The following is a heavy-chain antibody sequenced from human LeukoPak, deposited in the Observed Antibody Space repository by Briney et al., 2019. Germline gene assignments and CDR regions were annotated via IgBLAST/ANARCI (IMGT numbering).Heavy chain of an antibody. Sequence: GGSLRLSCEASGFTFSTYVVNWVRQAPGKGLEWVSTISGSGGSTYYADSVKGRFTISRDNSKNTLYLQMNSLRAEDTAVYYCAKGPRRGGFWSGYLKYYFDYWGQGTLVTVSS. V-gene: IGHV3-23*01. J-gene: IGHJ4*02. CDR2: ISGSGGST. CDR3: AKGPRRGGFWSGYLKYYFDY. CDR1: GFTFSTYV. D-gene: IGHD3-3*01.